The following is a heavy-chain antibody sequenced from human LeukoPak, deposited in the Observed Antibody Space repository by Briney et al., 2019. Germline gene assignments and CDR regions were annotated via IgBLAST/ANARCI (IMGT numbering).Heavy chain of an antibody. CDR3: VRELWFANAPGSWLDP. Sequence: SQTLSLTCVVFGDSISSGAYSWSWIRQPPGKGLEWIGYIFHSGSTFYNPSLKSRVTISVDNSKNQFSLRLSSVTAADTAVYYCVRELWFANAPGSWLDPWGQGTLVTVSS. CDR1: GDSISSGAYS. J-gene: IGHJ5*02. D-gene: IGHD3-10*01. V-gene: IGHV4-30-2*01. CDR2: IFHSGST.